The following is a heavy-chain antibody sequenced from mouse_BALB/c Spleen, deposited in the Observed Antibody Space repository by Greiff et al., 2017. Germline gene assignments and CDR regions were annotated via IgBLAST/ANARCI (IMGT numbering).Heavy chain of an antibody. Sequence: QVQLQQSGAELVRPGASVTLSCKASGYTFTDYEMHWVKQTPVHGLEWIGAIDPETGGTANQKFKGKATLTADKSSSTAYMELRSLTSEDSAVYYCTRRRDGNYYAMDYWGQGTSVTVSS. D-gene: IGHD2-1*01. CDR3: TRRRDGNYYAMDY. CDR1: GYTFTDYE. J-gene: IGHJ4*01. V-gene: IGHV1-15*01. CDR2: IDPETGGT.